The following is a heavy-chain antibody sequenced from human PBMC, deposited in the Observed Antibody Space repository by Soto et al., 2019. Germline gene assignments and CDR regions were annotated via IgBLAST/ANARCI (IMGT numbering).Heavy chain of an antibody. J-gene: IGHJ6*02. V-gene: IGHV4-30-2*01. Sequence: PSETLSLTYTVSGASISSGGYSWGWVRQPPGKGLEWIGYMYPSGSTYSNPSLKSRIPISVVRSKNQFSLKLSSVSAGDTAVYYCARLWWGEGVDVCGQGTTGTVS. CDR3: ARLWWGEGVDV. CDR2: MYPSGST. D-gene: IGHD3-10*01. CDR1: GASISSGGYS.